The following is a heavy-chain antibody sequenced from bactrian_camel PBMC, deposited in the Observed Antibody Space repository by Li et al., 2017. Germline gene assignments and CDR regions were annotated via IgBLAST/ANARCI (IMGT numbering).Heavy chain of an antibody. Sequence: HVQLVESGGGSVRAGGSLRLACVASGRSYENYANGWIMVWFRQPPGKEREGVALHDADGNTDYADSVKGRFTISRDNHKNTLVLQMNSLKTEDSAVYYCMARCWVGMDWSTFWGQGTQVTVS. CDR3: MARCWVGMDWSTF. CDR2: HDADGNT. V-gene: IGHV3S53*01. J-gene: IGHJ4*01. D-gene: IGHD5*01. CDR1: GRSYENYA.